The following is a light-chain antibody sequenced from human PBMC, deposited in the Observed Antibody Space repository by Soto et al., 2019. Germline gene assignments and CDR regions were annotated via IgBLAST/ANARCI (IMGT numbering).Light chain of an antibody. CDR2: DAS. V-gene: IGKV3-15*01. CDR1: QSVRSN. CDR3: QQYDKWPRT. J-gene: IGKJ1*01. Sequence: EKVMTQSPATLSVSPGERATLSCRASQSVRSNLAWYQQKPGQPPRLLIYDASTRATGIPSRFSGSGSGTEFTLTISSLKSEDFAVYYCQQYDKWPRTLGQGTKVXIK.